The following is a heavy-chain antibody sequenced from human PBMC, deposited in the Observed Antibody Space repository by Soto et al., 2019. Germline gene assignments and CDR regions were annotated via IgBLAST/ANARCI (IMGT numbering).Heavy chain of an antibody. V-gene: IGHV1-2*04. CDR1: GYTFTGYY. CDR3: ARGGYCSSTSCYGYYMDV. J-gene: IGHJ6*03. CDR2: INPNSGGT. D-gene: IGHD2-2*01. Sequence: QVQLVQSGAEVKKPGASVKVSCKASGYTFTGYYMHWVRQAAGQGLEWMGWINPNSGGTNYAQKFQGWVTMTRDTSISTAYMELSRLRSDDTAVYYCARGGYCSSTSCYGYYMDVWGKGTTVTVSS.